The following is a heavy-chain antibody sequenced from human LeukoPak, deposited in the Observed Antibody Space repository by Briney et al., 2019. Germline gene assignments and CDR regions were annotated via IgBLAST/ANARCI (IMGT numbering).Heavy chain of an antibody. CDR2: INPNSGGT. V-gene: IGHV1-2*02. D-gene: IGHD3-10*01. CDR1: GYTFTGYY. Sequence: ASVKVSCKASGYTFTGYYMHWVRQAPGQGLEWMGWINPNSGGTNYAQKFQGRVTMTRDTSISTAYMELSRLRSDDTAVYYCARDYGSGSYAWFDPWGQGTLVTVSS. CDR3: ARDYGSGSYAWFDP. J-gene: IGHJ5*02.